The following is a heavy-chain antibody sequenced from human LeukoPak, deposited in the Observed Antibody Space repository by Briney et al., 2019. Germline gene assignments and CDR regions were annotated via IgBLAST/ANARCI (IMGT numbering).Heavy chain of an antibody. Sequence: ASVKVSCKASGYTFTSYDINWVRQATGQGHEWMGWMNPNSGNTGYAQKFQGRVTITRNTSISTAYMELSSLRSEDTAVYYCAREEDTAMVPGYWGQGTLVTVSS. CDR1: GYTFTSYD. V-gene: IGHV1-8*03. CDR2: MNPNSGNT. J-gene: IGHJ4*02. CDR3: AREEDTAMVPGY. D-gene: IGHD5-18*01.